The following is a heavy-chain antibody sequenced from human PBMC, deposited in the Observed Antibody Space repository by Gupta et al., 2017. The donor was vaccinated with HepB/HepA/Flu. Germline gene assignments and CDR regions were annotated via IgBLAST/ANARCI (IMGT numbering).Heavy chain of an antibody. CDR1: GFTFCNYA. D-gene: IGHD3-10*01. CDR2: ISGSGGTT. CDR3: AKVSGWWFGERPWCDS. J-gene: IGHJ5*01. Sequence: EVPLLESGGGLVQPGGSLRLSCAASGFTFCNYAMSWVRQAPGKGLEWVSAISGSGGTTHYADSVKGRVTISRDNTKNTLYLQMNSQRAENTAVYDGAKVSGWWFGERPWCDSWGQGTRVTVSS. V-gene: IGHV3-23*01.